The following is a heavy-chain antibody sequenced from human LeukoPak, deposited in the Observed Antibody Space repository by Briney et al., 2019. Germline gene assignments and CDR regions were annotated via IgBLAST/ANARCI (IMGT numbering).Heavy chain of an antibody. J-gene: IGHJ4*02. CDR1: GFTFSNAW. Sequence: GGSLRLSCAASGFTFSNAWMSWVRQAPGKGLEWVGRIKSKTDGGTTDYAAPVKGRFTISRDDSKNTLYLQMNSLKTEDTAVYYCTINAYCTNGVCYYFDYWGQGTLVTVSS. V-gene: IGHV3-15*01. CDR2: IKSKTDGGTT. D-gene: IGHD2-8*01. CDR3: TINAYCTNGVCYYFDY.